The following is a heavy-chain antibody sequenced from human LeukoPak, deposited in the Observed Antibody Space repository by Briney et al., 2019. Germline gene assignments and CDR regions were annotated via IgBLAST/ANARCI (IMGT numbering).Heavy chain of an antibody. CDR1: GGSISSGSYY. Sequence: SQTLSLTCTVSGGSISSGSYYWSWIRQPAGKGLEWIGRIYTSGSTNYNPSLKSRVTISVDTSKNQSSLKLSSVTAADTAVYYCAREVVYYYYMDVWGKGTTVTVSS. V-gene: IGHV4-61*02. J-gene: IGHJ6*03. CDR2: IYTSGST. CDR3: AREVVYYYYMDV.